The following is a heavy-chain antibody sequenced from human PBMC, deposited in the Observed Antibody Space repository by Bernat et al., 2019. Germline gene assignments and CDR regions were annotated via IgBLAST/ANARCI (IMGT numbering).Heavy chain of an antibody. Sequence: QLQLVESGGGVVQPGRSLRLSCAASGFTFSSYGMHWVRQAPGKGLEWVAVIWYDGSNKYYADSVKGRFTISRDNSKNTLYLQMNSLRAEDTAVYYCARVMITFGGAAPFDYWGQGTLVTVSS. V-gene: IGHV3-33*01. D-gene: IGHD3-16*01. CDR1: GFTFSSYG. J-gene: IGHJ4*02. CDR2: IWYDGSNK. CDR3: ARVMITFGGAAPFDY.